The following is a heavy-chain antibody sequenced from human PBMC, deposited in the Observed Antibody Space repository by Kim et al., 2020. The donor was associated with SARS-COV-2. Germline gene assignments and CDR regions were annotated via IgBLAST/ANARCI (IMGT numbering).Heavy chain of an antibody. D-gene: IGHD3-9*01. J-gene: IGHJ4*02. V-gene: IGHV2-70*01. CDR1: GFSLSTSGMC. CDR2: IDWDDDK. CDR3: ARLRYDILSGYSSYFDY. Sequence: SGPMLVNPTQTLTLTCTFSGFSLSTSGMCVSWIRQPPGKALEWLALIDWDDDKYYSTSLKTRLTISRDTSKDQVVLTMTNMDPVDTATYYCARLRYDILSGYSSYFDYWGQGTLVTVSS.